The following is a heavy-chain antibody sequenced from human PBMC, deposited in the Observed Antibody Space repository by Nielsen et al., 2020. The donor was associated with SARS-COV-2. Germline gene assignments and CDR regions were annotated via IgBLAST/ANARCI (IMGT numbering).Heavy chain of an antibody. CDR2: ISYDGSNK. Sequence: GESLKISCAASGFTFSSYAMHWVRQAPGKGLEWVAVISYDGSNKYYADSVKGRFAISRDNSKNTLHLQMNSLRIEDTAVYYCAREGVGATRYFDYWGQGTLVTVSS. CDR3: AREGVGATRYFDY. D-gene: IGHD1-26*01. J-gene: IGHJ4*02. V-gene: IGHV3-30*09. CDR1: GFTFSSYA.